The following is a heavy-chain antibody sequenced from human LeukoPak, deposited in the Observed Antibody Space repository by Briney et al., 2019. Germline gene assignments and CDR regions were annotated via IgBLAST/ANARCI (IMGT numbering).Heavy chain of an antibody. CDR2: INPSGGST. V-gene: IGHV1-46*03. J-gene: IGHJ4*02. Sequence: ASVKVSCKASGYTFTSYYMHWVRQAPGQGLEWMRIINPSGGSTSYAQKFQGRVTMTRDTSTSTVYMELSSLRSEDTAVYYCARKLTGGFLFDYWGQGTLVTVSS. D-gene: IGHD7-27*01. CDR1: GYTFTSYY. CDR3: ARKLTGGFLFDY.